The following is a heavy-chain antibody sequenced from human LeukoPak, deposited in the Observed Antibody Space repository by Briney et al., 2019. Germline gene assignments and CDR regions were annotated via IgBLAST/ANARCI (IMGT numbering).Heavy chain of an antibody. CDR1: GYSISSGYY. J-gene: IGHJ6*04. D-gene: IGHD1-20*01. V-gene: IGHV4-38-2*02. CDR3: ARVEVTGTTGVVDV. CDR2: IYHSGST. Sequence: PSETLSLTCTVSGYSISSGYYWGWIRQPPGKGLEWIGSIYHSGSTYYNPSLKSRVTMSVDTSKNQFSLKLSSVTAADTAVYYCARVEVTGTTGVVDVWGKGTTVTVSS.